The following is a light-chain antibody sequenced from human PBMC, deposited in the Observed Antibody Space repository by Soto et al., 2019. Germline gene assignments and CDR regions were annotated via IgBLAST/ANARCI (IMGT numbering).Light chain of an antibody. J-gene: IGKJ3*01. CDR3: QQYNTWPPFA. V-gene: IGKV3-15*01. CDR1: HSVGSN. CDR2: VAS. Sequence: IVMTQSPATLSVSPWERATLSCRASHSVGSNVAWYQQKPGQAPRLLLYVASTRATGIPARFSGSGSGTEFTLTISSLQSEDFAMYFCQQYNTWPPFAFGPGTKVDIK.